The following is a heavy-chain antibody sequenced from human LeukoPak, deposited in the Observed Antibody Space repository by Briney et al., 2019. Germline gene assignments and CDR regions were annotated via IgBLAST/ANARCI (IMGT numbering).Heavy chain of an antibody. CDR1: GFTFSTCA. CDR2: ISYDETNE. CDR3: ATCVRGGYVPCDY. Sequence: GRSLGLSCTASGFTFSTCAMHWVRQAPRKGLEWVAIISYDETNEYYADSVKGRFTISRDNSKNTLYLQMNSLRVEDTAVYYCATCVRGGYVPCDYWGHGTLVTVAS. V-gene: IGHV3-30-3*01. J-gene: IGHJ4*01. D-gene: IGHD2-15*01.